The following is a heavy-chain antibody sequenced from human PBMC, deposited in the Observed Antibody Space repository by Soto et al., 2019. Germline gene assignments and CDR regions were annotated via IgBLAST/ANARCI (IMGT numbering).Heavy chain of an antibody. CDR2: ISAYTGDT. J-gene: IGHJ4*02. CDR3: ARDMRYYDGSGFVEY. Sequence: ASVKVSCKASGYTFTSYGITWVRQAPGQGLEWMGWISAYTGDTNYAQKLQGRVTMTTDTSTSTAYMELRSLRSDDTAVYYCARDMRYYDGSGFVEYWGQGTPVTVSS. D-gene: IGHD3-22*01. CDR1: GYTFTSYG. V-gene: IGHV1-18*01.